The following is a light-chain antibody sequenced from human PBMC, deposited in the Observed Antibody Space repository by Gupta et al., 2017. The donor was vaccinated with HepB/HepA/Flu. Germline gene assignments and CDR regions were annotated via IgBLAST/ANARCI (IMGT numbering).Light chain of an antibody. CDR1: SSNIGAGYD. V-gene: IGLV1-40*01. CDR2: GNS. J-gene: IGLJ2*01. Sequence: QSVLTQPPSVSGAPGQRVPISCTGSSSNIGAGYDVHWYQQLPGTAPKLLIYGNSNRPSGVPDRFSGSKPGTSASLAITGLQAEDEADYYCQSYDSSLSGVVFGGGTKLTVL. CDR3: QSYDSSLSGVV.